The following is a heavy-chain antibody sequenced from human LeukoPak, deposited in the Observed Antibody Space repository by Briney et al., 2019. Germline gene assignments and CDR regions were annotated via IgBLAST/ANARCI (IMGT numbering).Heavy chain of an antibody. CDR3: AKERSYDFWSGYARTYYMDV. V-gene: IGHV3-23*01. CDR1: GFTFSSYA. J-gene: IGHJ6*03. CDR2: ISGSGGST. Sequence: GGSLRLSCAASGFTFSSYAMSWVRQAPGKGLEWVSAISGSGGSTYYADSVKGRFTISRDNSKNTLYLQMNSLRAEDTAVYYRAKERSYDFWSGYARTYYMDVWGKGTTVTVSS. D-gene: IGHD3-3*01.